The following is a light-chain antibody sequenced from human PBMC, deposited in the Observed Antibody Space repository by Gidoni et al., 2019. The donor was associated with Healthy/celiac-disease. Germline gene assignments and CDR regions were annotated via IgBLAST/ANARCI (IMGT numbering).Light chain of an antibody. CDR3: QQSYSTLPIT. CDR2: AAS. J-gene: IGKJ5*01. Sequence: DIQTTQSPSSLSASVGDRVTIPCRASQSISSYLNWYQQKPGKAPKPLIYAASSLQSGVPSRFSGSGSGTDFTLTIGSLQPEDFATYYCQQSYSTLPITFGQXTRLESK. CDR1: QSISSY. V-gene: IGKV1-39*01.